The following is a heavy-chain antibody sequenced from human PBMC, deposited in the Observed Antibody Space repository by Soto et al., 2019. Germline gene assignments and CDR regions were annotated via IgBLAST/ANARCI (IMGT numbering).Heavy chain of an antibody. V-gene: IGHV1-18*01. Sequence: GASVKVSCKASGYPFTKYGINWVLQAPGQGLEWMGWISAYNGNTNYAQKLQGRVTMTTDTSTSTAYMELRSLRSDDTAVYYCARPGYSSGDAFDIWGQGTMVTVSS. CDR3: ARPGYSSGDAFDI. D-gene: IGHD6-19*01. CDR2: ISAYNGNT. J-gene: IGHJ3*02. CDR1: GYPFTKYG.